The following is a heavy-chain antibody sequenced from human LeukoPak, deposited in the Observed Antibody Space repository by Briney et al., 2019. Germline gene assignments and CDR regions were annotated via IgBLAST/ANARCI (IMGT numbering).Heavy chain of an antibody. CDR2: IYHSGST. Sequence: SETLSLTCAVSGGSITSGGYSWGWIRQPPGKGLEWMGYIYHSGSTYYNPSLKSRVTISLDRSKNHVSLKLTSVTAADTAVYYCAISMISGEGMDVWGQGTTVTVSS. CDR1: GGSITSGGYS. CDR3: AISMISGEGMDV. V-gene: IGHV4-30-2*01. D-gene: IGHD3-22*01. J-gene: IGHJ6*02.